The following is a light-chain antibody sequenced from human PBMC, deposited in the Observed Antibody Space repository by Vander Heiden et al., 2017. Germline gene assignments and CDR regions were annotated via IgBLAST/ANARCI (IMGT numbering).Light chain of an antibody. J-gene: IGLJ2*01. CDR3: QSYDSSLRTVV. Sequence: QSVLTQPPSVSGAPGQIVIISCTGSSSNIGADYEVHGYQQIPGTAPKLLIYGNTNRPSGVPDRFSGSESGASASLAITGLQSEDEADYYCQSYDSSLRTVVFGGGTKLTVL. V-gene: IGLV1-40*01. CDR2: GNT. CDR1: SSNIGADYE.